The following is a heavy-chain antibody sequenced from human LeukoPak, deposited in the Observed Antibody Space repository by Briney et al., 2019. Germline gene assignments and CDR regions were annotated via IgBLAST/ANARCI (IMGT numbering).Heavy chain of an antibody. V-gene: IGHV4-34*01. Sequence: KSGGSLRLSCAASGFTFSSYSMNWVRQPPGKGLEWIGEINHSGSTNYNPSLKSRVTISVDTSKNQFSLKLSSVTAADTAVYYCARGDDSSGYCFVYWGQGTLVTVSS. CDR1: GFTFSSYS. CDR3: ARGDDSSGYCFVY. J-gene: IGHJ4*02. CDR2: INHSGST. D-gene: IGHD3-22*01.